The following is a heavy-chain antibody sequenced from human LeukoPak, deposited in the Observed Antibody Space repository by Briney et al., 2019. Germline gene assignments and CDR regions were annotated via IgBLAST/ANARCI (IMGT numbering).Heavy chain of an antibody. CDR2: ISAYNGNT. V-gene: IGHV1-18*01. CDR1: GYTFTSYG. CDR3: ARDRRPYYYYYYMDV. J-gene: IGHJ6*03. Sequence: ASVKVSCKASGYTFTSYGISWVRQAPGQGLEWMGWISAYNGNTNYAQKLQGRVTMTTDTSTSTAYMELRSLRSDDTAVYYCARDRRPYYYYYYMDVWGKGTTVTISS.